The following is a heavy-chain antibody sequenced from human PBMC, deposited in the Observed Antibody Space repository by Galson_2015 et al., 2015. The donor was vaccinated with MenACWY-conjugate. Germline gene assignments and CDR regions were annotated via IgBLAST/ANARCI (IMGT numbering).Heavy chain of an antibody. J-gene: IGHJ4*02. CDR1: GFTFSNFW. Sequence: SLRLSCAASGFTFSNFWMSWVRQAPGKELEWGASIKQDGSEKYLVDSVKGRFTISRDNAEISLFLQMNSLRAEDTAVYYCARERWVRGVFFDQWGQGTLVTVSS. V-gene: IGHV3-7*01. CDR3: ARERWVRGVFFDQ. CDR2: IKQDGSEK. D-gene: IGHD3-10*01.